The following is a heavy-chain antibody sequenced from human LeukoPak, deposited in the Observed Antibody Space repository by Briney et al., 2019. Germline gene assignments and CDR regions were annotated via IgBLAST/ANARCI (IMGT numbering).Heavy chain of an antibody. CDR2: IKQDGSEI. D-gene: IGHD3-10*01. CDR1: GFTFSSYW. CDR3: ARDRITMVRGAILPHLYYGMDV. V-gene: IGHV3-7*03. J-gene: IGHJ6*04. Sequence: LAGGSLRLSCAASGFTFSSYWMSWVRQAPGKGLEWVANIKQDGSEIYYVDSVKGRFTISRDNAKNSLYLQMNSLRAEDTAVYYCARDRITMVRGAILPHLYYGMDVWGKGTTVTVSS.